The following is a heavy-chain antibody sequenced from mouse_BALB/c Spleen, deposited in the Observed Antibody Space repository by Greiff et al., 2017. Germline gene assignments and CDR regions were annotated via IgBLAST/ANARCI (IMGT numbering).Heavy chain of an antibody. D-gene: IGHD2-4*01. CDR3: ASHYYDYDWFAY. V-gene: IGHV5-6*02. CDR1: GFTFSSYG. Sequence: DVMLVESGGDLVKPGGSLKLSCAASGFTFSSYGMSWVRQTPDKRLEWVATISSGGSYTYYPDSVKGRFTISRDNAKNTLYLQMSSLKSEDTAMYYCASHYYDYDWFAYWGQGTLVTVSA. CDR2: ISSGGSYT. J-gene: IGHJ3*01.